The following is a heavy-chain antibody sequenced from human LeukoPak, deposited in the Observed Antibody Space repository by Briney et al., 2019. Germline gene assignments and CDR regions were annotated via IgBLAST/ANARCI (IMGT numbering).Heavy chain of an antibody. D-gene: IGHD2-2*01. CDR1: GFTFSSYA. CDR3: AKTQRDCSSTSCSRYFGMDV. J-gene: IGHJ6*02. Sequence: GGSLRLSCEASGFTFSSYALTWVRQAPGKGLEWVSAIRGSSDSTLFADSVKGRFTISRDNSKNTLYLQMNSLRAEDTAVYYCAKTQRDCSSTSCSRYFGMDVWGQGTTVTVSS. V-gene: IGHV3-23*01. CDR2: IRGSSDST.